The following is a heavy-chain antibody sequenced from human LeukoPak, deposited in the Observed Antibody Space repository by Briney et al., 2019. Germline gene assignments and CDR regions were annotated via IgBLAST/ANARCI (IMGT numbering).Heavy chain of an antibody. CDR1: GYIFTDYY. CDR3: AKDNAYYYADY. J-gene: IGHJ4*02. V-gene: IGHV1/OR15-1*02. CDR2: INPNSGGT. Sequence: ASVKVSCKASGYIFTDYYMHWVRQAPGQELGWMGRINPNSGGTNYTQKFQGRVTMTRDTSISTAYTELSSLRSEDTAVYYCAKDNAYYYADYWGQGTLVTVSS. D-gene: IGHD3-10*01.